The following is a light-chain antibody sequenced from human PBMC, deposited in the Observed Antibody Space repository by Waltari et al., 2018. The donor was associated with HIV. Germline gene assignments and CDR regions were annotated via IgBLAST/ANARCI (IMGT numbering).Light chain of an antibody. Sequence: QSVLTQPPPVSGAPAPTLTISCTACRSNIGAGFDVPWYQQLPGTAPKLLILGSTHRPSGVPDRFSGSKSGTSASLAITGLQAEDEADYYCQSYDNSLSGSYVFGTGTKVTVL. V-gene: IGLV1-40*01. CDR1: RSNIGAGFD. CDR2: GST. CDR3: QSYDNSLSGSYV. J-gene: IGLJ1*01.